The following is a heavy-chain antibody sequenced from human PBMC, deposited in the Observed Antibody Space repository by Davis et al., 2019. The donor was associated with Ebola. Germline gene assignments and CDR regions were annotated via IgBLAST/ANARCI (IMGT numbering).Heavy chain of an antibody. D-gene: IGHD6-13*01. CDR1: GSTFSSYG. Sequence: PGGSLRLSCAASGSTFSSYGMHWVRQAPDKGLEWVAFIRYDGSNKYYADSVKGRFTISRDNSKNTLYLQMNSLRAEDTAVYYCAKDMRPAAAGTKPLDYWGQGTLVTVSS. CDR2: IRYDGSNK. CDR3: AKDMRPAAAGTKPLDY. V-gene: IGHV3-30*02. J-gene: IGHJ4*02.